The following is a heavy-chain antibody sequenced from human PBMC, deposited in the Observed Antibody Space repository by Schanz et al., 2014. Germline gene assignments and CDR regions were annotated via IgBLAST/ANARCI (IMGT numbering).Heavy chain of an antibody. CDR2: ISVYHGHT. Sequence: QVQLVQSGAEVKKPGASATVSCKASGYTFNNHGISWVRQAPGQGLEWMGWISVYHGHTNYAEKVHGRVTMTTDTSTSTAYMELRRLISDDTAVYYCVRDAGWAFGGCHGMDVWGQGTSVTVSS. CDR1: GYTFNNHG. CDR3: VRDAGWAFGGCHGMDV. V-gene: IGHV1-18*01. D-gene: IGHD3-10*01. J-gene: IGHJ6*02.